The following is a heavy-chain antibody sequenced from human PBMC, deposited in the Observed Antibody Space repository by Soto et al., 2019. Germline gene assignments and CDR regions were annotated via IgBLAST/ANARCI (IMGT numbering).Heavy chain of an antibody. D-gene: IGHD3-10*01. CDR1: GFSFSNHG. Sequence: QMQLVESGGGAVQPGRSLRLSCAASGFSFSNHGMHWVRQAPGKGLEWVADISNDGNNRWYVDSVKGRFSISRDNSKNTVYLQMNGLRTEDTAVYYCVSGEGRTCHDTRFDYCGQGTLVTVSS. CDR2: ISNDGNNR. V-gene: IGHV3-30*03. CDR3: VSGEGRTCHDTRFDY. J-gene: IGHJ4*02.